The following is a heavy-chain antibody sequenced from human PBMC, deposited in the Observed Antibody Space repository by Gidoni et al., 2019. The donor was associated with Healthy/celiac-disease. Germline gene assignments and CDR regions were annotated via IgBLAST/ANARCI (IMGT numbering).Heavy chain of an antibody. Sequence: EVQLVESGGGLVKPGGSLRLSCAASGFTFSSYSMNWVRQAPGKGLEWVSSISSSSSYIYYADSVKGRFTISRDNAKNSLYLKMNSLRAGDTAVYYCARVGDRGSYWYFDLWGRGTLVTVSS. CDR2: ISSSSSYI. V-gene: IGHV3-21*01. CDR1: GFTFSSYS. CDR3: ARVGDRGSYWYFDL. D-gene: IGHD2-21*01. J-gene: IGHJ2*01.